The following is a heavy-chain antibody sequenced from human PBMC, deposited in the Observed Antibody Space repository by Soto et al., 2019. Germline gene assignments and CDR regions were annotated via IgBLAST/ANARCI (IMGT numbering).Heavy chain of an antibody. CDR1: GYTFTGYY. J-gene: IGHJ4*02. V-gene: IGHV1-2*02. D-gene: IGHD6-6*01. CDR3: ARSLSTIGGRPDS. Sequence: ASVKVSCKXSGYTFTGYYMHWVRQAPGQGLEWMGWINPNSGDTKYAQKFQGRVTMTRDTSTRTAYMEVSRLTSDDTAVYYCARSLSTIGGRPDSWGQGTLVTVS. CDR2: INPNSGDT.